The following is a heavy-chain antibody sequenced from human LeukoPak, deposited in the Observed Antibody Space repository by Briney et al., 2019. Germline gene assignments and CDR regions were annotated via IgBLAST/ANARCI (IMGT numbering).Heavy chain of an antibody. D-gene: IGHD3-10*01. CDR3: ARSSRLFGSGSYYPQDFDY. V-gene: IGHV4-59*08. J-gene: IGHJ4*02. Sequence: PSETLSLTCTVSGGSISSYYWSWIRQPPGKGLEWIGYIYYSGSTNYNPSLKSRVTVSLDTSKNQFSLKLSSVTAADTAVYYCARSSRLFGSGSYYPQDFDYWGQGTLVTVSS. CDR2: IYYSGST. CDR1: GGSISSYY.